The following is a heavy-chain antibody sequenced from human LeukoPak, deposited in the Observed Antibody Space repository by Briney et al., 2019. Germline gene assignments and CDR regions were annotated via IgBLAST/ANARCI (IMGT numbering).Heavy chain of an antibody. V-gene: IGHV3-30*18. CDR1: GFTFSSYG. J-gene: IGHJ4*02. D-gene: IGHD2-21*02. Sequence: GGSLRLSCAASGFTFSSYGIHWVRQAPGKGLEWVAFISYDGSTKYYADSVEGRFTISRDNSKNTLYVQMNSLRAEDTAVYYCAKDERWRRSDFHEGFDYWGQGALVTVSS. CDR2: ISYDGSTK. CDR3: AKDERWRRSDFHEGFDY.